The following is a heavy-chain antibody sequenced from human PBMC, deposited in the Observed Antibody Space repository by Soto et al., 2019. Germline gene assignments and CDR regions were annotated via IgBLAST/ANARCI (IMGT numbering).Heavy chain of an antibody. D-gene: IGHD6-25*01. CDR1: AYRLTSCW. Sequence: GEDLTVSCKGSAYRLTSCWIGWVRQMPGKDLEWMGIIYPGDSDTRYSPSFQGQVTISADQSISTAYLQWSSLKASATAFSECCGFEQIAPLPDWAQGALDTVSS. J-gene: IGHJ4*01. V-gene: IGHV5-51*01. CDR2: IYPGDSDT. CDR3: CGFEQIAPLPD.